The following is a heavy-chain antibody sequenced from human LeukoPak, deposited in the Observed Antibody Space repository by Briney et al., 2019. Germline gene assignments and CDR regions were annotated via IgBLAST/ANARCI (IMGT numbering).Heavy chain of an antibody. V-gene: IGHV1-18*04. J-gene: IGHJ4*02. CDR2: ISAYNGNT. D-gene: IGHD2-2*01. Sequence: ASVKVSCKASGYTFASYGISWVRQAPGQGLEWMGWISAYNGNTNYAQKLQGRVTMTTDTSTSTAYMELRSLRSDDTAVYYCARVRVVPAANYFDYWGQGTLVTVSS. CDR1: GYTFASYG. CDR3: ARVRVVPAANYFDY.